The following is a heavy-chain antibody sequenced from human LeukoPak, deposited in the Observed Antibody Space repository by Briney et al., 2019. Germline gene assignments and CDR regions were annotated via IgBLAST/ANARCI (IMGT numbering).Heavy chain of an antibody. D-gene: IGHD6-19*01. V-gene: IGHV4-39*07. CDR2: IYYSGST. J-gene: IGHJ3*02. Sequence: PSETLSLTRTVSGGSISSSSYYWGWIRQPPGKGLEWIGSIYYSGSTNYNPSLKSRVTISVDTSKNQFSLKLSSVTAADTAVYYCAFDSSGWYKGAFDIWGQGTMVTVSS. CDR1: GGSISSSSYY. CDR3: AFDSSGWYKGAFDI.